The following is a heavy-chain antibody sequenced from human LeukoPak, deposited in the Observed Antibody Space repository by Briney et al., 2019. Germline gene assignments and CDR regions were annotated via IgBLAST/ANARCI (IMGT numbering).Heavy chain of an antibody. V-gene: IGHV3-21*01. D-gene: IGHD6-19*01. CDR1: GFTFSSYS. Sequence: PGGSLRLSCAASGFTFSSYSMNWVRQAPGKGLEWVSSISSSSSYIYYADSVKGRFTISRDNANNSLYLQMNSLRAEDTAVYYCARDLQQWLVAYDAFDIWGQGTMVTVSS. CDR2: ISSSSSYI. CDR3: ARDLQQWLVAYDAFDI. J-gene: IGHJ3*02.